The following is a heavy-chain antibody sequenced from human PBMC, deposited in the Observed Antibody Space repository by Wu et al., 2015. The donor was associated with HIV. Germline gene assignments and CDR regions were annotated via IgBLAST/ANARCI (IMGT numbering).Heavy chain of an antibody. CDR1: GFTLSEVA. CDR2: FSPVFANP. CDR3: ARGDSNGWYSFDS. J-gene: IGHJ5*01. V-gene: IGHV1-69*13. Sequence: QVQLVQSGAEVKKPGASVKVSCKVSGFTLSEVAMHWVRQAPGQGLEWMGRFSPVFANPSYAHNFQGKISITADELTRTTYVEVYNLGSDDTALYYCARGDSNGWYSFDSWGQGTLVIVSS. D-gene: IGHD6-19*01.